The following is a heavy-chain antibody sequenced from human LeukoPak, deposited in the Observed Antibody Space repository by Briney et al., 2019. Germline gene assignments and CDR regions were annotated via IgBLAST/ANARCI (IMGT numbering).Heavy chain of an antibody. CDR1: GFTFDDYG. D-gene: IGHD3-10*01. CDR2: INWNGGST. J-gene: IGHJ6*03. CDR3: AKDFYGSANYYYYMDV. V-gene: IGHV3-20*04. Sequence: GGSLRLSCAASGFTFDDYGMSWVRQAPGKGLEWFSGINWNGGSTGYADSVKGRFTISRDNAKNTLYLQMNSLRAEDTAVYYCAKDFYGSANYYYYMDVWGKGTTVTISS.